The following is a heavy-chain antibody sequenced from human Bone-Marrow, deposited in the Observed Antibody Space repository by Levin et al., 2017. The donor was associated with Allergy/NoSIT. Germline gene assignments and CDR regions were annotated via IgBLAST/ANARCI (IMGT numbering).Heavy chain of an antibody. V-gene: IGHV3-66*01. CDR2: IYSGGNT. CDR1: GLTVSNY. Sequence: QTGGSLRLSCAASGLTVSNYMTWVRQAPGRGLELVSAIYSGGNTFNADSVKGRFTISRDNSKNTLYLQMNSLRVEDTAVYYCASRPGAAAGPLDYWGQGTLVTVSS. CDR3: ASRPGAAAGPLDY. J-gene: IGHJ4*02. D-gene: IGHD6-13*01.